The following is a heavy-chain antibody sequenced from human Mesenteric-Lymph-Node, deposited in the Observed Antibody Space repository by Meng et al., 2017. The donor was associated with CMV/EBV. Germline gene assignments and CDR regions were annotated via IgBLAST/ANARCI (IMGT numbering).Heavy chain of an antibody. CDR2: IYRDGSA. Sequence: GESLKISCAASGFNVSRHYMNWVRQAPGKGLEWVSVIYRDGSAYYADSMKGRFTISRDNSENTVYLEMSSLRAEDTAVYFCARIRSSWSYDVFDIWGQGTMVTVSS. J-gene: IGHJ3*02. CDR1: GFNVSRHY. V-gene: IGHV3-53*01. CDR3: ARIRSSWSYDVFDI. D-gene: IGHD6-13*01.